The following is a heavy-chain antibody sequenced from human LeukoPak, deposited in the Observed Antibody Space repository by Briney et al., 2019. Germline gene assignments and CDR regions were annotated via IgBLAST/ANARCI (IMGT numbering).Heavy chain of an antibody. CDR2: INYSGTT. D-gene: IGHD1-26*01. Sequence: PSETLSLTCTVAGDSISSRSYYWVWLRQSPGKGLEWIGTINYSGTTYYSPSLISRVTMSVDPSKNQFSLNLSSVTAADTAVYYCARLGGSSSYFDYWGQGTLVTVSS. J-gene: IGHJ4*02. V-gene: IGHV4-39*07. CDR3: ARLGGSSSYFDY. CDR1: GDSISSRSYY.